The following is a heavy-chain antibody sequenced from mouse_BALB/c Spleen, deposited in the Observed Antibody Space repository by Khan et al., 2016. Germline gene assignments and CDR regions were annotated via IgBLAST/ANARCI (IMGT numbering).Heavy chain of an antibody. J-gene: IGHJ2*01. Sequence: QVQLKQSGPGLVQPSQSLSITCTVSGFSLISYGVHWVRQSPGKGLEWLGVIWSGGSKDYNAAFISRLSISKDNSKSQVFFKMNSLQADDTAIYYCARDDFYFDYWGQGTTLTVSS. V-gene: IGHV2-4-1*01. CDR1: GFSLISYG. D-gene: IGHD2-13*01. CDR3: ARDDFYFDY. CDR2: IWSGGSK.